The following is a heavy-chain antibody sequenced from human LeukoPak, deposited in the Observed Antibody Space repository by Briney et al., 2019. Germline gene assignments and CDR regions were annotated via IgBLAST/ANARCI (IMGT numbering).Heavy chain of an antibody. CDR2: ISSSGGGT. V-gene: IGHV3-23*01. D-gene: IGHD3-3*02. CDR1: GFTFTTYG. CDR3: AKGRISPDS. J-gene: IGHJ4*02. Sequence: GGSLRLSCVASGFTFTTYGMSWVRHAPGKGLEWVSGISSSGGGTYCADSVKGRFTISRDNSKNTLYLQTNSLRAEDTALYFCAKGRISPDSWGQGTLVTVSS.